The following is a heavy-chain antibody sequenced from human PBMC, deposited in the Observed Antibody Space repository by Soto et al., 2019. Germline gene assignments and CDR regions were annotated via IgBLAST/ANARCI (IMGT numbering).Heavy chain of an antibody. V-gene: IGHV4-30-4*01. D-gene: IGHD1-26*01. J-gene: IGHJ4*02. CDR2: IYYSGST. CDR1: GGSISSGDYY. Sequence: LSLTCTVSGGSISSGDYYWSWIRQPPGKGLEWIGYIYYSGSTYYNPSLKSRVTISVDTSKNQFSLKLSSVTAADTAVYYCAREPSDFGLSGSRPYYFDYWGQGTLVTVSS. CDR3: AREPSDFGLSGSRPYYFDY.